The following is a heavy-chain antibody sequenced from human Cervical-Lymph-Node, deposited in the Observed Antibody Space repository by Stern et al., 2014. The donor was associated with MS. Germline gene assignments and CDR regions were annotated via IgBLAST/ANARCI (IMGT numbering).Heavy chain of an antibody. CDR1: GFTFSSYA. Sequence: MQLVESGGGVVQPGRSLRLSCAASGFTFSSYAMHWVRQAPGKGLEWGAVISYDGSNKYYADSVKGRFTISRDNSKNTLYLQMNSLRAEDTAVYYCARESKYDFWSYYGMDVWGQGTTVTVSS. J-gene: IGHJ6*02. D-gene: IGHD3-3*01. CDR2: ISYDGSNK. CDR3: ARESKYDFWSYYGMDV. V-gene: IGHV3-30*04.